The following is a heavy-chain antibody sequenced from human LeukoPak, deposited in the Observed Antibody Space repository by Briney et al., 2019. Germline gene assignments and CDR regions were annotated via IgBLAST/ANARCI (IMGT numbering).Heavy chain of an antibody. CDR1: GGTFRNYP. V-gene: IGHV1-69*01. CDR2: ILPIFRMT. CDR3: AICSSTWSGDRPDS. D-gene: IGHD6-13*01. J-gene: IGHJ4*02. Sequence: GSSVKVSCKASGGTFRNYPITWVRQAPGQGLEWMGGILPIFRMTNYAEKFQGRVTITADESTTTAYLEVNSLRSEDTAVYYCAICSSTWSGDRPDSWGQGSLVTVSS.